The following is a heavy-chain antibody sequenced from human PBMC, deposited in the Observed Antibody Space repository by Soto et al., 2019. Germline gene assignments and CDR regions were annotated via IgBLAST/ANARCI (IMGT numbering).Heavy chain of an antibody. Sequence: EVQLVESGGGLVQPGRSLRLSCTTSGFSFDDYVMTWVRQAPGKGLEFVGGIGSGGTAEYAASVRGRFTISRDGSKTIAYMKMNSLKTDDTAVYYCTMWPAGGQSNFEYWGQGTLVTVSS. J-gene: IGHJ4*02. D-gene: IGHD2-15*01. CDR3: TMWPAGGQSNFEY. CDR1: GFSFDDYV. CDR2: IGSGGTA. V-gene: IGHV3-49*04.